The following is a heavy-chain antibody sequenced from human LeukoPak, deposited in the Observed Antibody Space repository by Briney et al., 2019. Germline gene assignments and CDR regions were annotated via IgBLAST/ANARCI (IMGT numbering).Heavy chain of an antibody. D-gene: IGHD2-21*02. Sequence: PGGSLRLSCAASGFTFSSYWMSWVRQAPGKGLEWVANIKQDGSEKYYVDSVKGRFTISRDNAKNSLYLQMNSLRAEDTAVYYCAKSCGGDCYRSFDYWGQGTLVTVSS. CDR2: IKQDGSEK. J-gene: IGHJ4*02. V-gene: IGHV3-7*03. CDR1: GFTFSSYW. CDR3: AKSCGGDCYRSFDY.